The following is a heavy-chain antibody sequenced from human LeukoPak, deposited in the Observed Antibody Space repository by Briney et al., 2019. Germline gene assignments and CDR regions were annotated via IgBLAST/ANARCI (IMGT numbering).Heavy chain of an antibody. CDR3: ARSIAARPDLDY. J-gene: IGHJ4*02. CDR1: GYTFTSYG. D-gene: IGHD6-6*01. Sequence: ASVNVSCKASGYTFTSYGISWVRQAPGQGLEWMGWISAYNGNTNYAQKLQGRVTMTTDTSTSTAYMELRSLRSDDTAVYYCARSIAARPDLDYWGQGTLVTVSS. CDR2: ISAYNGNT. V-gene: IGHV1-18*01.